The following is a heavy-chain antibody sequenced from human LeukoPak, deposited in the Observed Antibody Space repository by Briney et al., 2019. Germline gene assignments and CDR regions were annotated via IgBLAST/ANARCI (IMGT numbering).Heavy chain of an antibody. CDR3: ARDRDIYCANGVCYNWFFDL. CDR2: ISSSGST. V-gene: IGHV4-59*01. J-gene: IGHJ2*01. Sequence: SETLSLTCTVSGGSLSPYYWSWIRQPPGKGLEWIGYISSSGSTNYNPSLKSRVTISVDTSKNQFSLRLSSVTAADTAVYYCARDRDIYCANGVCYNWFFDLWGRGTLVTVSS. D-gene: IGHD2-8*01. CDR1: GGSLSPYY.